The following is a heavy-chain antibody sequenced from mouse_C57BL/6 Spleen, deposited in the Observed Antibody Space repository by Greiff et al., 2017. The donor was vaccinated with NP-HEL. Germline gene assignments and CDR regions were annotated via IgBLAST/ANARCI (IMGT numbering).Heavy chain of an antibody. CDR1: GFNIKDDY. D-gene: IGHD3-2*02. V-gene: IGHV14-4*01. CDR3: TTDSSGPAWFAY. J-gene: IGHJ3*01. Sequence: VQLQQSGAELVRPGASVKLSCTASGFNIKDDYMHWVKQRPEQGLEWIGWIDPENGDTEYASKFQGKATITADTSSNTAYLQLSSLTSEDTAVCYCTTDSSGPAWFAYWGQGTLVTVSA. CDR2: IDPENGDT.